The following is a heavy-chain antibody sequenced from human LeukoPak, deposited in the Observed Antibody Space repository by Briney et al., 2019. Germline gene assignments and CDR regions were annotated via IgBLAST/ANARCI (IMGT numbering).Heavy chain of an antibody. D-gene: IGHD4-23*01. CDR2: ISSSGKA. CDR1: GGSITTTDGD. J-gene: IGHJ4*02. V-gene: IGHV4-39*01. Sequence: SETLSLTCAVSGGSITTTDGDWAWIRQPPGQGFEWIATISSSGKAYYYPSLMSRVTISVDTSKNQFSLDVTSVTAADTGLFYCARFKGGNGFDYCGRGILVIVS. CDR3: ARFKGGNGFDY.